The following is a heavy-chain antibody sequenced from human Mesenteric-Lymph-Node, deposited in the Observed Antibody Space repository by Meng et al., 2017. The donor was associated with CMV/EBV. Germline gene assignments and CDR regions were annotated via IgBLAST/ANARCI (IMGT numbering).Heavy chain of an antibody. CDR1: GFTFSSYV. Sequence: GESLKISCVASGFTFSSYVMYWVRQAPGKGLEWVAVISYDGGNKYYADSVKGRFTISRDNAKNSLYLQMNSLRAEDTAVYYCAREYSSSADYWGQGTLVTVSS. CDR2: ISYDGGNK. J-gene: IGHJ4*02. CDR3: AREYSSSADY. D-gene: IGHD6-6*01. V-gene: IGHV3-30*04.